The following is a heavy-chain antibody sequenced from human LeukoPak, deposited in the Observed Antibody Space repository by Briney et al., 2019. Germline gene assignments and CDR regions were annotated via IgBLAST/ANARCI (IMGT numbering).Heavy chain of an antibody. V-gene: IGHV4-59*01. CDR3: ARREYSGNYRYFDY. CDR1: GGSISSYY. Sequence: SETLSLTCTISGGSISSYYWSWIRQPPGKGLEWIGYIYYSGSTNYNPSLKSRVTISVDTSKNQFSLKLSSATAADTAMYYCARREYSGNYRYFDYWGQGTLVTVSS. CDR2: IYYSGST. D-gene: IGHD1-26*01. J-gene: IGHJ4*02.